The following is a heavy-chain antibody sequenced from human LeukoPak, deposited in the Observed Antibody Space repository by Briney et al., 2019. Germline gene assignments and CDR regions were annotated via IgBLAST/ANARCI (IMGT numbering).Heavy chain of an antibody. V-gene: IGHV3-30*02. CDR2: IRYDGSNK. Sequence: GGSLRLSCAASGFTFSSYGMHWVRQAPGKGLEWVAFIRYDGSNKYYADSVKGRFTISRDNSKNTLYLQMNSLRAEDTAVYYCAKDYYYDSSGYTNWGQGTLVTVSS. J-gene: IGHJ4*02. CDR3: AKDYYYDSSGYTN. CDR1: GFTFSSYG. D-gene: IGHD3-22*01.